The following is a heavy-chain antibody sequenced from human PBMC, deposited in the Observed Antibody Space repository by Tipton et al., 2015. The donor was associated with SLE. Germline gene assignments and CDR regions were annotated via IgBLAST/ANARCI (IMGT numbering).Heavy chain of an antibody. J-gene: IGHJ5*02. CDR1: GGSIGSSSYY. V-gene: IGHV4-39*07. D-gene: IGHD2-2*01. Sequence: TLSLTCTVSGGSIGSSSYYWGWIRQPPGKGLEWIGTTHYSGSTFYNPSLKSRVTISVDMSKNQFSVKLTSVTAADAAVYYCARSTDQNWFDPWGQGTLVTVSS. CDR3: ARSTDQNWFDP. CDR2: THYSGST.